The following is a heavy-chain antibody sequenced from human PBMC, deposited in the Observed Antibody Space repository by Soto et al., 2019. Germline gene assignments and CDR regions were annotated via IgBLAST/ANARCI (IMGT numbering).Heavy chain of an antibody. V-gene: IGHV2-5*01. CDR2: IYWNDDK. J-gene: IGHJ4*02. CDR1: GFSLSTSGVG. Sequence: VSGPTLVNPTQTLTLTCTFSGFSLSTSGVGVGWIRQPPGKALEWLALIYWNDDKRYSPSLKSRLTITKDTSKNQVVLTMTNMDPVDTATYYCAHSYEYSSSSGPQNGRFDYWGQGTLVTVSS. D-gene: IGHD6-6*01. CDR3: AHSYEYSSSSGPQNGRFDY.